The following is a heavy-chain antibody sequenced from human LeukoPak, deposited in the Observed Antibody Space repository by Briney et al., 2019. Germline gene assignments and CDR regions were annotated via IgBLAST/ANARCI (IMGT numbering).Heavy chain of an antibody. D-gene: IGHD6-6*01. CDR3: AVSAAALFDP. CDR1: GGSFSGYF. J-gene: IGHJ5*02. CDR2: INRSGSP. V-gene: IGHV4-34*01. Sequence: SETLSLTCAVYGGSFSGYFWSWFRQPPGKGLEWIGEINRSGSPNYNSSLSLKSRVTISVDTSKNQFSLKLSSVTAADTAVYYCAVSAAALFDPWGQGTLVTVSS.